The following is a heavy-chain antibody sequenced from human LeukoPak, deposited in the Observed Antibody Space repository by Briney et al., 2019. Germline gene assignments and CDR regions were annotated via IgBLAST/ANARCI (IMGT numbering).Heavy chain of an antibody. J-gene: IGHJ4*02. Sequence: SQTLSLTCAISGDSVSRDSIAWNWIRQSPSRGLEWLGKTYYKSAWYNYYAVSVKGRIIIKPDTSKNQFSLQLNSATPEDTAVYYCARGTGWPQFDYWGQGTLVTVSS. CDR2: TYYKSAWYN. CDR3: ARGTGWPQFDY. D-gene: IGHD6-19*01. V-gene: IGHV6-1*01. CDR1: GDSVSRDSIA.